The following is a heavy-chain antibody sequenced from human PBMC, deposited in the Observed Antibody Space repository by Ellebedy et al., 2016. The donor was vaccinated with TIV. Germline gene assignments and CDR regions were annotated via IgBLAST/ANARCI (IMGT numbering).Heavy chain of an antibody. CDR3: AKDRAPYGGNSEFDY. J-gene: IGHJ4*02. Sequence: GESLKISCAASGFTFSSYAMSWVRQAPGKGLEWVSAISGSGGSTYYADSVKGRFTISRDNSKNTLYLQMNSLRAEDTAVYYCAKDRAPYGGNSEFDYWGQGTLVTVSS. D-gene: IGHD4-23*01. CDR1: GFTFSSYA. CDR2: ISGSGGST. V-gene: IGHV3-23*01.